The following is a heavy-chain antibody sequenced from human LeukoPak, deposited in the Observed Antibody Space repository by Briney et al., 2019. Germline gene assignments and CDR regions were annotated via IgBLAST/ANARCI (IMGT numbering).Heavy chain of an antibody. D-gene: IGHD5-18*01. Sequence: PGASLRLSCAASGFTFSGYAMSWVRQAPGKGLEWVSAISGSGGSTYYADSVKGRFTISRDNSKNTLYLQMNSLRGEDTAVYYCAKEGYSYGTDYFDYWGQGTLVTVSS. CDR2: ISGSGGST. CDR3: AKEGYSYGTDYFDY. CDR1: GFTFSGYA. V-gene: IGHV3-23*01. J-gene: IGHJ4*02.